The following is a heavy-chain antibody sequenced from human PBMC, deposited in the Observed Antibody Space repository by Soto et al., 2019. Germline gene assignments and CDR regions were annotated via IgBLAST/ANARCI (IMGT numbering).Heavy chain of an antibody. V-gene: IGHV3-23*01. CDR3: AKDDLEWLLYVFDY. CDR1: EFPFSSYA. D-gene: IGHD3-3*01. Sequence: PGGSMRLSCAAAEFPFSSYAMSWVRQAPGKGLGWVSAISGSGGSTYYADSVKGRFTISRDNSKNTLYLQMNSLRAEDTAVYYCAKDDLEWLLYVFDYWGQGTLVTVSS. CDR2: ISGSGGST. J-gene: IGHJ4*02.